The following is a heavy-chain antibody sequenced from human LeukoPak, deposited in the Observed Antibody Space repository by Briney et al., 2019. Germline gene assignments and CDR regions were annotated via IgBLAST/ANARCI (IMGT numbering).Heavy chain of an antibody. Sequence: PGGSLRLSCAASGFTFSSYSMNWVRQAPGKGLEWVSYISSSSSTIYYADSVKGRFTISRDNAKNSLYLQMNSLRAEDTAVYYCARAFGLSTVTNIFDYWGQGTLVTVSS. D-gene: IGHD4-11*01. CDR3: ARAFGLSTVTNIFDY. CDR1: GFTFSSYS. CDR2: ISSSSSTI. V-gene: IGHV3-48*01. J-gene: IGHJ4*02.